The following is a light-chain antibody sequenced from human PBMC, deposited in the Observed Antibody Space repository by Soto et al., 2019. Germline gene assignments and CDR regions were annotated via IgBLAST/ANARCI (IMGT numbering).Light chain of an antibody. CDR1: QSISSY. J-gene: IGKJ4*01. Sequence: DIPMSQSPCSLSASVCGRVTITCRASQSISSYLNWYQQKPGKAPKLLIYAASSLQSGVPSRFSGSGSGTDFTLTISSLQPEDFATYYCQQSYSTPLTFGGGTKVDIK. V-gene: IGKV1-39*01. CDR3: QQSYSTPLT. CDR2: AAS.